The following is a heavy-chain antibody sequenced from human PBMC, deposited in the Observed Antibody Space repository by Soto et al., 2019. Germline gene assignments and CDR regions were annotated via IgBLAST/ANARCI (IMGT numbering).Heavy chain of an antibody. CDR3: AGPIEDCSGGSCYFDY. CDR1: GGTFSSYA. J-gene: IGHJ4*02. D-gene: IGHD2-15*01. CDR2: IIPIFGTA. V-gene: IGHV1-69*01. Sequence: QVQLVQSGAEVKKPGSSVKVSCKASGGTFSSYAISWVRQAPGQGLEWMGGIIPIFGTANYAQKFQGRVTITADESPSTAYMELSSLRSEDTAVYYCAGPIEDCSGGSCYFDYWGQGTLVTVSS.